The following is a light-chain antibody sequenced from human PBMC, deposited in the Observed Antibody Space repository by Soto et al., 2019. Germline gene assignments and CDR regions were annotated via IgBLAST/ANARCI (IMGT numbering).Light chain of an antibody. V-gene: IGKV1-16*02. J-gene: IGKJ4*01. CDR1: QDISNY. CDR3: QQYNSYPLT. CDR2: AAS. Sequence: DIQMTQSPSSLSASVGDRVTITCRASQDISNYLAWFQQKPGKAPQSLIYAASSLQSGVPSKFIGSGSGTDFTLTISSLQPEDFATYYCQQYNSYPLTFGGGTKVEIK.